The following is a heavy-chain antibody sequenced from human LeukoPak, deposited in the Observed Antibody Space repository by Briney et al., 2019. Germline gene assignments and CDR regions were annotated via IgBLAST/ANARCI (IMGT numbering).Heavy chain of an antibody. CDR2: MNPNSGNT. D-gene: IGHD6-19*01. J-gene: IGHJ6*02. CDR3: ARGITVSGYYFYGMDV. Sequence: GASVKVSCKASGYTFTTYDINWLRQASGQGLEWMGWMNPNSGNTDYAQKFQGRVTMTRNTSISTAYMELSSLRSEDTAVYFCARGITVSGYYFYGMDVWGQGTTVTVSS. V-gene: IGHV1-8*01. CDR1: GYTFTTYD.